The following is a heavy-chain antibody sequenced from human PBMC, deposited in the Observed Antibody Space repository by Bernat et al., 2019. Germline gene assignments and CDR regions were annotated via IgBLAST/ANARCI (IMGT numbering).Heavy chain of an antibody. D-gene: IGHD3-3*01. CDR1: GFTFSSYA. CDR3: AVRYYDFWSGYPNLDY. Sequence: QVQLVESGGGVVQPGRSLRLSCAASGFTFSSYAMHWVRQAPGKGLEWVAVISYDGSNKYYADSVKGRFTISRDNSKNTLYLQMNSLRAEDTAVYYCAVRYYDFWSGYPNLDYWGQGTLVTVSS. J-gene: IGHJ4*02. CDR2: ISYDGSNK. V-gene: IGHV3-30-3*01.